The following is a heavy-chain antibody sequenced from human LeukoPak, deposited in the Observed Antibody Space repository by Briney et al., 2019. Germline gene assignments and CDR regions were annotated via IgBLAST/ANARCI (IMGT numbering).Heavy chain of an antibody. CDR3: ARDRVFDY. CDR2: ISYDGSNK. V-gene: IGHV3-30-3*01. CDR1: RFTFSSYA. Sequence: GGSLRLSCAASRFTFSSYAMHWVRQAPGKGLEWVAVISYDGSNKYYADSVKGRFTISRDNSKNTLYLQMNSLRAEDTAVYYCARDRVFDYWGQGTLVTVSS. J-gene: IGHJ4*02.